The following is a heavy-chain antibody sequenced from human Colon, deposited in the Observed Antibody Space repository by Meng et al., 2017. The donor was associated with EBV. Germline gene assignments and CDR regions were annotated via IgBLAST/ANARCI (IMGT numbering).Heavy chain of an antibody. CDR2: IYYSGST. V-gene: IGHV4-30-4*01. CDR1: GSSISSGDYY. D-gene: IGHD5-18*01. Sequence: HVPRLESGYGLVKLSQTLSLTCTVSGSSISSGDYYWSWIRQPQGKGLELIGNIYYSGSTSYNPYLKSRVTISVDTSNNQFSLKLSSVTAADTAVYYCARVGWRQWSFDLWGRGTLVTVSS. CDR3: ARVGWRQWSFDL. J-gene: IGHJ2*01.